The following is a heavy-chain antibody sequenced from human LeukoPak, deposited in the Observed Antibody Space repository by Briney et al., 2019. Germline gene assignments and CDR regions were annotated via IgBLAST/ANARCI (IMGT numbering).Heavy chain of an antibody. V-gene: IGHV1-2*06. Sequence: ASVKVSCKASGYTFTGYYTHWVRQAPGQGLEWMGRINPNSGGTNYARKFQGRVTMTRDTPISTAYMELSRLRSDDTAVYYCARDLTRGITGTRIWFDPWGQGTLVTVSS. CDR3: ARDLTRGITGTRIWFDP. J-gene: IGHJ5*02. CDR1: GYTFTGYY. CDR2: INPNSGGT. D-gene: IGHD1-20*01.